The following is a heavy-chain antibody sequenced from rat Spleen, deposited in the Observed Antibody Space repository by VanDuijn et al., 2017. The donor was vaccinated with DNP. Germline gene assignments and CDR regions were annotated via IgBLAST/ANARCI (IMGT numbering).Heavy chain of an antibody. J-gene: IGHJ2*01. Sequence: EVQLVESGGGSVQPGRSLKLSCVASGFTFNYYWMAWIRQVPGKGLEWIASITSGTGTTSYADAVKGRFTISRANAENTVYLQMNSLRFDDTATYYCAKDPEYYGFQGYFDYWGQGVMVTVSS. V-gene: IGHV5-58*01. CDR1: GFTFNYYW. D-gene: IGHD1-6*01. CDR3: AKDPEYYGFQGYFDY. CDR2: ITSGTGTT.